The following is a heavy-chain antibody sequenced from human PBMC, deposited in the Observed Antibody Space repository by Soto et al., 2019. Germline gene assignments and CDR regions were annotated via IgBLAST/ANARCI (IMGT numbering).Heavy chain of an antibody. CDR3: AKAGTYYAMDV. CDR2: ISYDGSHK. J-gene: IGHJ6*02. V-gene: IGHV3-30*18. Sequence: GGSLRLSCAVSGFTFSSSAMHWVRQAPGKGLEWVTIISYDGSHKYYADSVKGRFTISRDISKNTLYLQMNSLRAEDTAVYYCAKAGTYYAMDVWGQGTTVTVSS. CDR1: GFTFSSSA.